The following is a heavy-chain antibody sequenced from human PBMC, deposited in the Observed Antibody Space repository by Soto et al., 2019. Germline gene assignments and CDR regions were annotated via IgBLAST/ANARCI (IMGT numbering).Heavy chain of an antibody. D-gene: IGHD2-15*01. CDR2: ISGSGGST. J-gene: IGHJ6*02. V-gene: IGHV3-23*01. CDR1: GFTFSSYA. CDR3: AKALGYCSGGSCYSGDYYYYGMDV. Sequence: GGSLRLSCAASGFTFSSYAMSWVRQAPGKGLEWVSAISGSGGSTYYADSVKGGFTISRDNSKNTVYLQMNSLRAEDTAVYYCAKALGYCSGGSCYSGDYYYYGMDVWGQGTTVTVSS.